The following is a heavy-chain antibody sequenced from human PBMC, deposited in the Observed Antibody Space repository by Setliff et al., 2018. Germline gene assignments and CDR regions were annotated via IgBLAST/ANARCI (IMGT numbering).Heavy chain of an antibody. CDR2: LQTYSGHT. CDR1: GDSIPKNA. Sequence: ASVKVSCKASGDSIPKNAISWVRQAPGQGLEWMGWLQTYSGHTNYAQDFTGRFVFSLYTSVSTAYLQISSLKAEDTAVYFCARSSISCYYACNYQHMDVWGKGTTVTVSS. D-gene: IGHD2-2*01. CDR3: ARSSISCYYACNYQHMDV. V-gene: IGHV7-4-1*02. J-gene: IGHJ6*03.